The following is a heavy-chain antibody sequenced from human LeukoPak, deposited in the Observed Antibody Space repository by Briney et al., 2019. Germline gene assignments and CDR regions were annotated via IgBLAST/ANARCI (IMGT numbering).Heavy chain of an antibody. CDR2: ISAYNANT. D-gene: IGHD3-10*01. CDR3: ARDRRNYYGSGSQNRALGY. Sequence: GASVKVSCKASGYTFTSYGINWVRQAPGQGLEWMGWISAYNANTNYAQKLQGRVTMTTDTSTSTAYMELRSLRSDDTAVYYCARDRRNYYGSGSQNRALGYWGQGTLVTVSS. J-gene: IGHJ4*02. V-gene: IGHV1-18*01. CDR1: GYTFTSYG.